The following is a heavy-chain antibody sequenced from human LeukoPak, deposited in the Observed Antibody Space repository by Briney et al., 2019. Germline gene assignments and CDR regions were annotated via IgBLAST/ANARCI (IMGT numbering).Heavy chain of an antibody. CDR1: GFTFSSYS. D-gene: IGHD6-13*01. V-gene: IGHV3-21*01. Sequence: PGGSLRLSCAASGFTFSSYSMNWVRQAPGKGLEWVSSISRSSSYIYYADSVKGRFTISRDNAKNSLYLQMNSLRAEDTAVYYCASHSSSWYGLYDYWGQGTLVTVSS. J-gene: IGHJ4*02. CDR2: ISRSSSYI. CDR3: ASHSSSWYGLYDY.